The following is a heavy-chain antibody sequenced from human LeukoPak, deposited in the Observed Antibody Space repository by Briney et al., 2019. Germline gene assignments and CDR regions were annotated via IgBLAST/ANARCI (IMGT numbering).Heavy chain of an antibody. CDR1: GGSISSSSYY. CDR3: ATMLSYYYYGMDV. D-gene: IGHD2-8*01. V-gene: IGHV4-39*01. Sequence: SETLSLTCTVSGGSISSSSYYWGWIRQPPGKGLEWIGSIYCSGSTYYNPSLKSRVTISVDTSKNQFSLKLSSVTAADTAVYYCATMLSYYYYGMDVWGQGTTVTVSS. CDR2: IYCSGST. J-gene: IGHJ6*02.